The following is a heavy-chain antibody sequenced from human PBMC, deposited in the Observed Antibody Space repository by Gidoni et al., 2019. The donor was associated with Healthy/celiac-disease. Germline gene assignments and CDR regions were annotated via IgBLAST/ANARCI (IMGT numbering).Heavy chain of an antibody. D-gene: IGHD3-22*01. CDR2: ISPIFGTA. Sequence: QVQLVQSGAEVKKPGSSVKVSCKASGGTFSRYAISWVRQAPGQGLEWMGGISPIFGTANYAQKFQGRVTITADESTSTAYMELSSLRSEDTAVYYCARLSPDSSGYYYDEYFQHWGQGTLVTVSS. J-gene: IGHJ1*01. CDR1: GGTFSRYA. CDR3: ARLSPDSSGYYYDEYFQH. V-gene: IGHV1-69*01.